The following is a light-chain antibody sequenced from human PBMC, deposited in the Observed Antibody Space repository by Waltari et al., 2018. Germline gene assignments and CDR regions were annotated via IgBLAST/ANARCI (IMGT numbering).Light chain of an antibody. Sequence: QSVLTQPPSASGTPGQRVTISCSGSSSDIGSPYVYWYQQLPGTAPKLLIYRSNQRPSGVPDRFSGSRSGTSASLAISGLRSEDEADYHCAAWDDSLSGPVFGGGTKLTVL. J-gene: IGLJ3*02. CDR1: SSDIGSPY. CDR2: RSN. V-gene: IGLV1-47*01. CDR3: AAWDDSLSGPV.